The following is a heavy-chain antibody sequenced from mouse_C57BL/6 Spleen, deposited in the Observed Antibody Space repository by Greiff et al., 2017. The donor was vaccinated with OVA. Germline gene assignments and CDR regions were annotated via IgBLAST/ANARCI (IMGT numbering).Heavy chain of an antibody. V-gene: IGHV7-3*01. CDR3: ARYGPDWYFDV. Sequence: EVKLVESGGGLVQPGGSLSLSCAASGFTFTAYYLSWVRKPPGKALEWLGFIRNKANGYTTEYSASVKGRFTISRDKSQSILYLQMNALSAEDSATDYCARYGPDWYFDVWGTGTTVTVSS. J-gene: IGHJ1*03. CDR1: GFTFTAYY. CDR2: IRNKANGYTT.